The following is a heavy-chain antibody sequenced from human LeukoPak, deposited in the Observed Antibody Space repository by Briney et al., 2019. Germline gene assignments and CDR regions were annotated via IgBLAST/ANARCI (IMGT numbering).Heavy chain of an antibody. CDR3: ARDRGTRYHDY. CDR2: IWYDGSKT. D-gene: IGHD1-14*01. Sequence: GGSLRLSCTASGLIFSSSGMHWVRQAPGKGLEWLAMIWYDGSKTFYADSVKGRFTISRDNSKNSLYLQLNSLRAEDTAVYYCARDRGTRYHDYWSQGTLVTVSS. V-gene: IGHV3-33*01. J-gene: IGHJ4*02. CDR1: GLIFSSSG.